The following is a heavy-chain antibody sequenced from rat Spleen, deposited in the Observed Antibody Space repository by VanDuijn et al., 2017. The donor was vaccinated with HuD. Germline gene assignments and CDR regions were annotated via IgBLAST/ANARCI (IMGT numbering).Heavy chain of an antibody. V-gene: IGHV3-3*01. D-gene: IGHD1-10*01. Sequence: EVQLQESGPGLVKPSQSISLTCSVTGYSITNNYWGWIRKFPGNKLEWMGYINNVGGTNYNPSLKSRISITRDTSKNQFFLQVNSVTTEDTATYYCARLEATYWFAYWGQGTLVTVSS. CDR1: GYSITNNY. J-gene: IGHJ3*01. CDR2: INNVGGT. CDR3: ARLEATYWFAY.